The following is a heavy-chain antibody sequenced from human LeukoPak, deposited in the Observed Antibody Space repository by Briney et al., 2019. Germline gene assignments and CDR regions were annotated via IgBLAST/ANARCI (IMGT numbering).Heavy chain of an antibody. CDR1: GYTFTGYY. Sequence: ASVKVSCKASGYTFTGYYMHWVRQAPGQGLEWMGWINPNSGGTNYAQKFQGRVAITRDTSISTAYMELSRLRSDDTAVYYCARDKQQLVRGFDYWGQGTLVTVSS. CDR2: INPNSGGT. D-gene: IGHD6-13*01. V-gene: IGHV1-2*02. CDR3: ARDKQQLVRGFDY. J-gene: IGHJ4*02.